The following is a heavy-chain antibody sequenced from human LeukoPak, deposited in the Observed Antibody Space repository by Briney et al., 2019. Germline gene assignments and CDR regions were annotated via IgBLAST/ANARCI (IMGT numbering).Heavy chain of an antibody. CDR2: IYHSGTT. CDR3: ARGDYYYGMDV. J-gene: IGHJ6*02. CDR1: GYSITSSSW. Sequence: SETLSLTCAVSGYSITSSSWWGWIRQPPGKGLEWIGYIYHSGTTYYNPSLQSRVTMSVDTSKNQFSLKLSSVTAADTAVYYCARGDYYYGMDVWGQGTTVTVSS. V-gene: IGHV4-28*03.